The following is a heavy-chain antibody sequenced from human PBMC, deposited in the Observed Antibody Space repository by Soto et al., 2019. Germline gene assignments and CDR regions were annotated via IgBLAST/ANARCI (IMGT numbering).Heavy chain of an antibody. CDR3: ARQGYSNWGTGDYYYYYMDV. J-gene: IGHJ6*03. CDR2: IYPGDSDT. V-gene: IGHV5-51*01. Sequence: GESLKISCKGSGYSFTSYWIGWVRQMPGKGLEWMGIIYPGDSDTRYSPSFQGQVTISADKSISTAYLQWSSLKASDTAMYYCARQGYSNWGTGDYYYYYMDVWGKGTTVTVSS. D-gene: IGHD4-4*01. CDR1: GYSFTSYW.